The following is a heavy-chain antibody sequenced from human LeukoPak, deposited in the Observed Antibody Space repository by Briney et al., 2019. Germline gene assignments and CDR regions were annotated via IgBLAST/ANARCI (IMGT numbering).Heavy chain of an antibody. V-gene: IGHV3-23*01. Sequence: GGSLRLSCAASGFTFSNYAVTWVRQAPGKGLEWVSAIRDSGGSTYYADSVKGRFTISRDNSKNTLYLQMNSLGAEDTAVYYCARGRRTILGATSSDYWGQGTLVTVPS. CDR2: IRDSGGST. D-gene: IGHD1-26*01. CDR3: ARGRRTILGATSSDY. J-gene: IGHJ4*02. CDR1: GFTFSNYA.